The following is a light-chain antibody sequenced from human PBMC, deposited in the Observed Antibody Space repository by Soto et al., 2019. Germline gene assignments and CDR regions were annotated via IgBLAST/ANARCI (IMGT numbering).Light chain of an antibody. CDR3: QHSGT. CDR1: QDISNY. V-gene: IGKV1-33*01. J-gene: IGKJ4*01. Sequence: DIQMTQSPSSLSASVGDRVTITCQASQDISNYLNWYQQKPGKASKLLIYDASNLETGVPSRFSGSGSGTDFTFTISSLQPEDIATYYCQHSGTFGGGTKVELK. CDR2: DAS.